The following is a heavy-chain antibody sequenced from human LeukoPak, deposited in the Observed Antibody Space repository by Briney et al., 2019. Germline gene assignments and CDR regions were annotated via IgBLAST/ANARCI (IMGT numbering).Heavy chain of an antibody. V-gene: IGHV4-59*01. CDR2: FLYGYTT. CDR1: GDSINNSY. J-gene: IGHJ4*02. Sequence: SETLSLTCTVSGDSINNSYWTWIRQPPGKRLEWIGYFLYGYTTDYNPSLKGRVTISLDTSKNQFSLNLSAVTAADTAVYYCAKFSSGYCLNWGQGTLVTVSS. CDR3: AKFSSGYCLN. D-gene: IGHD3-22*01.